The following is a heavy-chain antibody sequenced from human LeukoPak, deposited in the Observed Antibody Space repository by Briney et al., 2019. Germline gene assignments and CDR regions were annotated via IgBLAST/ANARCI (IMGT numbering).Heavy chain of an antibody. CDR2: INHSGST. Sequence: SETLSLTCAVYGGSCSGYYWSWIRQPPGKGLEWLGEINHSGSTNYNPSLKSRVTISVDTSKNQFSLKLSSVTAADTAVYYCAREKSPSGLRYFDWLLKNRWFDPWGQGTLVTVSS. V-gene: IGHV4-34*01. CDR1: GGSCSGYY. J-gene: IGHJ5*02. CDR3: AREKSPSGLRYFDWLLKNRWFDP. D-gene: IGHD3-9*01.